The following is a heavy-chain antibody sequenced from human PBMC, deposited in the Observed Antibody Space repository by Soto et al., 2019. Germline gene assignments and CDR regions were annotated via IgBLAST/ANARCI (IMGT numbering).Heavy chain of an antibody. CDR1: GYSLTSYW. J-gene: IGHJ3*02. CDR2: IDPSDSYT. CDR3: ARPLITGTTDAFDI. V-gene: IGHV5-10-1*01. D-gene: IGHD1-20*01. Sequence: PVESLKISCKGSGYSLTSYWISWVRQMPGKGLEWMGRIDPSDSYTNYSPSFQGHVTISADKSISTAYLQWSSLKASDTAMYYCARPLITGTTDAFDIWGQGTMVTVSS.